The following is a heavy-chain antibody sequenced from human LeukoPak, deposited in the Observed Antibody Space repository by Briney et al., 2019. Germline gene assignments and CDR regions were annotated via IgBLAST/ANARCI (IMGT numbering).Heavy chain of an antibody. CDR3: AKGTLQLWGGGVDY. V-gene: IGHV3-43*01. D-gene: IGHD5-18*01. J-gene: IGHJ4*02. Sequence: PGGSLRLSCAASGFTFDDYTMHWVRQAPGKGLEWVSLISWDGGSTYYADSVKGRFTISRDNSKNSLYLQMNSLRTEDTALYYCAKGTLQLWGGGVDYWGQGTLVTVSS. CDR1: GFTFDDYT. CDR2: ISWDGGST.